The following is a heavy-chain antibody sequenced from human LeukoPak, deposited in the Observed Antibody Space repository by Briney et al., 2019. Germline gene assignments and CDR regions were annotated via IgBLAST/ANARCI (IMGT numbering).Heavy chain of an antibody. Sequence: GGSLRLSCAASGFTFSSYSMNWVRQAPGKGLEWVSSISSSSSYIYYADSVKGRFTISRDNAKNSLYLQMNSLRAEDTAVYYCARESDSSCWPGEYYYYMDVWGKGTTVTVSS. CDR1: GFTFSSYS. D-gene: IGHD6-13*01. J-gene: IGHJ6*03. CDR2: ISSSSSYI. V-gene: IGHV3-21*01. CDR3: ARESDSSCWPGEYYYYMDV.